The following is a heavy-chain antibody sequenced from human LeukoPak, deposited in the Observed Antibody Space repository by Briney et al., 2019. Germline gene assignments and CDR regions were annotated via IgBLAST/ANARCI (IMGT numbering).Heavy chain of an antibody. CDR3: ARGDSNASKWLDP. V-gene: IGHV4-59*01. CDR2: MSYRGST. Sequence: PSETLSLTCTVSGGSISSDSWSWIRQPPGRGLEWIGYMSYRGSTNFNPSLRSRVSMSLDTSKNQFSLKLSSVTTADTAVYFCARGDSNASKWLDPWGQGTLVTVSS. J-gene: IGHJ5*02. D-gene: IGHD3-16*01. CDR1: GGSISSDS.